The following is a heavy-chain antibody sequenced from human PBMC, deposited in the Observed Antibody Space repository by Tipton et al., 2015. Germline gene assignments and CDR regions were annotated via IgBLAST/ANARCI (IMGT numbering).Heavy chain of an antibody. CDR1: AYSISSDYY. Sequence: GLVKPSETLSLTCAVSAYSISSDYYWAWIRQPPGKGLEWIGSLYFSGSTYYNPSLKSRVTISIDRFKNQFSLKLSSVTAADTAVYYCARARGRHGGLFDSWGQGTLVTVSS. J-gene: IGHJ4*02. CDR3: ARARGRHGGLFDS. D-gene: IGHD4-23*01. CDR2: LYFSGST. V-gene: IGHV4-38-2*01.